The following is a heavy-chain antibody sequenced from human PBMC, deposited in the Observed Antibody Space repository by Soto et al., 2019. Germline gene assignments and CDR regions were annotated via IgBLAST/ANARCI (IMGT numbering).Heavy chain of an antibody. CDR1: GYTFTTYG. CDR3: ARGVGSLDP. V-gene: IGHV1-18*01. D-gene: IGHD1-26*01. J-gene: IGHJ5*02. CDR2: ISVYNGNT. Sequence: QVQLLQSGAEVKKPGASVKVSCKASGYTFTTYGITWVRQAPGEGLEWMGWISVYNGNTKYAQKFQGRVTVTTDTSTTTIYMELRSLRSDDTAVYYCARGVGSLDPWGQGTLVTVSS.